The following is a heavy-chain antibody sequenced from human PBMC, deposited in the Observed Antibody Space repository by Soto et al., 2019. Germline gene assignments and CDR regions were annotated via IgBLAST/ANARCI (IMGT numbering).Heavy chain of an antibody. CDR2: IYYSGST. D-gene: IGHD5-12*01. V-gene: IGHV4-39*01. CDR1: GGSISSSSYY. Sequence: SETLSLTCTVSGGSISSSSYYWGWIRQPPGKGLEWIGSIYYSGSTYYNPSLKSRVTISVDTSKNQFSLKLSSVTAADTAVYYCVCLRPTWYFDLWGRGTLVTVSS. J-gene: IGHJ2*01. CDR3: VCLRPTWYFDL.